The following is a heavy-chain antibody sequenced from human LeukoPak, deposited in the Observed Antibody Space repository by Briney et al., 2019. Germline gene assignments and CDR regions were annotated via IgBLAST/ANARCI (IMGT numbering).Heavy chain of an antibody. V-gene: IGHV4-34*01. Sequence: SETLSLTCAVYGGSFSSYYWTWIRQPPGKGLEWIGEINHGGSTNYNPSLKSRVTISVDTSKNQFSLKLSSVTAADTAVYYCVMNWGTGRTLDYWGQGTLVTVSS. CDR1: GGSFSSYY. CDR2: INHGGST. CDR3: VMNWGTGRTLDY. D-gene: IGHD7-27*01. J-gene: IGHJ4*02.